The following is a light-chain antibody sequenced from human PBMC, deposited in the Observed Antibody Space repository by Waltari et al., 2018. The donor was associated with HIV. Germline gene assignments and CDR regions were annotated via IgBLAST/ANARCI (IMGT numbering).Light chain of an antibody. CDR3: QVWDSSGDHPL. CDR2: ADG. CDR1: NIASKS. J-gene: IGLJ2*01. V-gene: IGLV3-21*04. Sequence: SYVLTQPPSVSVAPGKTARITCGGNNIASKSVHWYQHKPGQAHVRVISADGDRPSGTPGRFSGSNAGNTATLTISRVEAGDEADYYCQVWDSSGDHPLFGGGTKLTVL.